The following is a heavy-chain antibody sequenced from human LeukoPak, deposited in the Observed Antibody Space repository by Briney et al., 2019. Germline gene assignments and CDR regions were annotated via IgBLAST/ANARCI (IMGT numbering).Heavy chain of an antibody. J-gene: IGHJ4*01. D-gene: IGHD6-13*01. Sequence: PGGSLRLSCAVSGFTFSSYWMNWVRQAPGKGLEWVASIRQDGNEKSYVDSVKGRFTMSRDNTKGSLYLQIDSLRAEDTAMYFCARDGTAPGLYFDLWGQGTLVTVSS. V-gene: IGHV3-7*01. CDR3: ARDGTAPGLYFDL. CDR2: IRQDGNEK. CDR1: GFTFSSYW.